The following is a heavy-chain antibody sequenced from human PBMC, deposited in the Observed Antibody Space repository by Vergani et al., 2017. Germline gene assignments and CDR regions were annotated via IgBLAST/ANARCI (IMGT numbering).Heavy chain of an antibody. CDR3: ARLVSYDSSGYYYRGY. D-gene: IGHD3-22*01. Sequence: QLQLQESGPGLVKPSETLSLTCTVSCGFISSSSYYWGWIRQPPGKELEWIGSIYYSGSTSYNPSLKSRVTISVDTSKNQFSLKLSSVTAADTAVYYCARLVSYDSSGYYYRGYWGQGTLVTVSS. CDR1: CGFISSSSYY. V-gene: IGHV4-39*01. J-gene: IGHJ4*02. CDR2: IYYSGST.